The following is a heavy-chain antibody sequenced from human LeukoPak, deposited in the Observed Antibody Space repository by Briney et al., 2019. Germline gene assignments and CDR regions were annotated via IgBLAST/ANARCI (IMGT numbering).Heavy chain of an antibody. D-gene: IGHD3-16*02. CDR2: IYYDGST. CDR3: AREGGMITFGGVIADAFDI. V-gene: IGHV4-39*07. CDR1: GGSISSSLYY. J-gene: IGHJ3*02. Sequence: PSETLSLTCTVSGGSISSSLYYWGWIRQPPGKGLEWIGNIYYDGSTYYNPSLKSRVTISVDTSKNQFSLKLSSVTAADTAVYYCAREGGMITFGGVIADAFDIWGQGTMVTVSS.